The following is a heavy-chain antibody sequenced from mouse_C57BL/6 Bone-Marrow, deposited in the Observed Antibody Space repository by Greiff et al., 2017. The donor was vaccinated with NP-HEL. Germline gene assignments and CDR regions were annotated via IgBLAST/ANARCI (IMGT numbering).Heavy chain of an antibody. J-gene: IGHJ4*01. CDR3: AINYGSSYDYYAMDY. D-gene: IGHD1-1*01. V-gene: IGHV1-74*01. CDR2: IHPSDSDT. CDR1: GYTFTSYW. Sequence: QVQLQQPGAELVKPGASVKVSCKASGYTFTSYWMHWVKQRPGQGLEWIGRIHPSDSDTNYTHKFKGKATLTVDKSSSTAYMQLSSLTSEDSAVYYCAINYGSSYDYYAMDYWGQGTSVTVSS.